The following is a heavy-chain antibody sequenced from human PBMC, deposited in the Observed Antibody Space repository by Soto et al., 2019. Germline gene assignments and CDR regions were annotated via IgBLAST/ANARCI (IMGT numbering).Heavy chain of an antibody. J-gene: IGHJ4*02. CDR2: ISYDGSNK. CDR3: AKAAVVVAAMDY. Sequence: QVQLVESGGGVVQPGRSLRLSCAASGFTFSSYGMHWVRQAPGKGLEWVAVISYDGSNKYYADSVKGRFTISRDNSKNTLYLQMNSLRAEDTAVYYCAKAAVVVAAMDYWGQGTLVTVSS. CDR1: GFTFSSYG. D-gene: IGHD2-15*01. V-gene: IGHV3-30*18.